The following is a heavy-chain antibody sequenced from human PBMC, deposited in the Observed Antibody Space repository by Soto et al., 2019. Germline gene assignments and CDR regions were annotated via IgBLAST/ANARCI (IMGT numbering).Heavy chain of an antibody. CDR3: TRGGDAYKDGH. CDR1: GGSISSGDYY. Sequence: KPSETLSLTCTVSGGSISSGDYYWSWIRQPPGKGLEWIGYIYYSGSTYYNPSLKSRVTISVDTSKNQFSLKLTSVTAADTAVYYCTRGGDAYKDGHWGQGTLVTVSS. D-gene: IGHD2-21*01. V-gene: IGHV4-30-4*02. J-gene: IGHJ4*02. CDR2: IYYSGST.